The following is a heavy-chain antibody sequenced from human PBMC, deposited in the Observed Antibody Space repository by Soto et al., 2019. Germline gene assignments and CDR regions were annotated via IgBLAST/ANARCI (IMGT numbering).Heavy chain of an antibody. J-gene: IGHJ4*02. Sequence: QVQLVQSGAEVKKPGASAKVSCKASGYPFTHYYIHWVRQAPGQGLEWMGIINPNGGSTTYAQKFRAGFTMTRDTSTSTVYMELSSLRSEDSAVYYCATSVNSAMAFDYWGQGTLVTVSS. V-gene: IGHV1-46*01. CDR2: INPNGGST. CDR3: ATSVNSAMAFDY. D-gene: IGHD5-18*01. CDR1: GYPFTHYY.